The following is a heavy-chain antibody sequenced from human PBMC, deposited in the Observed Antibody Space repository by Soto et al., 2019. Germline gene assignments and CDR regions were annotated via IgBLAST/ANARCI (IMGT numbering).Heavy chain of an antibody. CDR3: AIAPYFGSGTYYYYALDV. V-gene: IGHV3-11*01. Sequence: QVQLVESGGGLVKPGGSLRLSCAASGLTFSDHYMTWIRQAPGKGLEWISYISSSAGTIYYADSVKGRFTISRDNAKNSLYLQMTNLRAEDTAVYYCAIAPYFGSGTYYYYALDVWGQGTTVTVSS. J-gene: IGHJ6*02. D-gene: IGHD3-10*01. CDR1: GLTFSDHY. CDR2: ISSSAGTI.